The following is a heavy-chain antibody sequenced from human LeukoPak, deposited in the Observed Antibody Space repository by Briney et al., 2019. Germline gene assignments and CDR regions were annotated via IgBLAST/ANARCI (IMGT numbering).Heavy chain of an antibody. V-gene: IGHV3-66*01. J-gene: IGHJ4*02. CDR1: GFTVSSNY. Sequence: GGSLRLSCAASGFTVSSNYMSWVRRAPGKGLEWVSVIYSGGSTYYADSVKGRFTISRDNSKNTLYLQMNSLRAEDTAVYYCARDWSDMKDYWGQGTLVTVSS. CDR3: ARDWSDMKDY. D-gene: IGHD2-15*01. CDR2: IYSGGST.